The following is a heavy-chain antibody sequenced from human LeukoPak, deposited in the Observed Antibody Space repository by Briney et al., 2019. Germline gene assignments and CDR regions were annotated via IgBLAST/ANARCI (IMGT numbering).Heavy chain of an antibody. D-gene: IGHD6-19*01. CDR1: GGTFSRYA. CDR2: IIPISGTT. V-gene: IGHV1-69*13. CDR3: ARKSNTSSGWFAFDY. Sequence: SVKVSCKASGGTFSRYAISWVRQAPGQGLEWMGGIIPISGTTNYAQKFQGRVTITADESTSTAYMELSSLRSEDTAVYYCARKSNTSSGWFAFDYWGQGTLVTVSS. J-gene: IGHJ4*02.